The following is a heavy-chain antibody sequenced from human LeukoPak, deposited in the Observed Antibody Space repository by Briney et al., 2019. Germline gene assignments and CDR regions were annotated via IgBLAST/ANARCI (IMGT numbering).Heavy chain of an antibody. V-gene: IGHV3-15*01. J-gene: IGHJ4*02. D-gene: IGHD6-19*01. CDR2: IKSKTDGGTT. CDR3: TTKPLPYSSGWYRDY. Sequence: GGSLRLSCAASGFTFSNAWMSWVRQAPGKGLEWVGRIKSKTDGGTTDYAAPVKGRFTISRDDSKNTLYLQMNSLKTEDTAVYYCTTKPLPYSSGWYRDYRGQGTLVTVSS. CDR1: GFTFSNAW.